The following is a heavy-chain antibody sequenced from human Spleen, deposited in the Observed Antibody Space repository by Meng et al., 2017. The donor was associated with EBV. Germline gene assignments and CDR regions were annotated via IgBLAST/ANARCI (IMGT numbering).Heavy chain of an antibody. CDR1: GFNFSPYG. V-gene: IGHV3-30*18. CDR2: MSFDGNYK. CDR3: AKDLSSGYYSRFAGTTWAFDS. D-gene: IGHD3-22*01. Sequence: QVQLVESGGGMVQPGGSLRLSCAASGFNFSPYGMHWVRQAPGKGLEWVALMSFDGNYKYYTDSVKGRFTISRDNSKNTLYLQMNSLTVADTALYYCAKDLSSGYYSRFAGTTWAFDSWGQGTLVTVSS. J-gene: IGHJ4*02.